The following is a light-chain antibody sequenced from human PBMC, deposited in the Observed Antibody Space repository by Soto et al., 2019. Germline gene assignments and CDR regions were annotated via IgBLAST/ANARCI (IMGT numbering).Light chain of an antibody. CDR1: RSDIGGYNY. CDR3: SSFADNADRHYVI. CDR2: EVT. Sequence: QSVLTQPPSASGAPGQSVTISCAGSRSDIGGYNYVSWYQQRPGAAPKLMIYEVTKRPSGVPDRFSGSKSGNTASLTVSGLQAEDEADYYCSSFADNADRHYVIFGGGTKLTVL. J-gene: IGLJ2*01. V-gene: IGLV2-8*01.